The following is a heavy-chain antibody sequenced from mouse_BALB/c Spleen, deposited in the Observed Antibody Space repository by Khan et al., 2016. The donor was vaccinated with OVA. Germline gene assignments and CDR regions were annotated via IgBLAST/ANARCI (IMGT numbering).Heavy chain of an antibody. D-gene: IGHD2-12*01. Sequence: EVQLQVSGPSLVKPSQTLSLTCSVTGDSITSGYWNWIRKFPGNKLEYMGYIIYTGYTYYNPSLKSRISIIRHSSKNQYYLQLSSVTDEDTATYYCARSTYRYAFVYWGQGTLVTVSA. CDR2: IIYTGYT. V-gene: IGHV3-8*02. CDR3: ARSTYRYAFVY. CDR1: GDSITSGY. J-gene: IGHJ3*01.